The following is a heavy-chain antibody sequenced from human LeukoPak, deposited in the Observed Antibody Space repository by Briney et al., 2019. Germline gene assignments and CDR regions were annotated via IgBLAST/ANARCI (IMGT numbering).Heavy chain of an antibody. CDR1: GFTFSSFG. D-gene: IGHD2-8*02. V-gene: IGHV3-23*01. J-gene: IGHJ4*02. Sequence: GGSLRLSCAASGFTFSSFGMSWVRQAPAKGLEGVSAISGSAGSTYYADSVKGRFTISRDNSKNTLFLQMNILRVEDTAVYYCVKDVSWWDTPSSFDYWGQGTLATVSS. CDR2: ISGSAGST. CDR3: VKDVSWWDTPSSFDY.